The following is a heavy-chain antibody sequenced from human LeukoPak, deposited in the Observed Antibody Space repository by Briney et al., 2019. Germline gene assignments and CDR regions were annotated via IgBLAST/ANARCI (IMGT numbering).Heavy chain of an antibody. D-gene: IGHD3-16*01. CDR3: AKGLVSRFDY. J-gene: IGHJ4*02. V-gene: IGHV3-23*01. CDR2: ISGSGSNT. CDR1: GFTFSSYA. Sequence: GGSLRLSCAASGFTFSSYAMSWVRQAPGEGLEWVSAISGSGSNTYYADSVKGRFTISRDNSKNTLYLQMNSLRAEDTAVYYCAKGLVSRFDYWGQGTLVTVSS.